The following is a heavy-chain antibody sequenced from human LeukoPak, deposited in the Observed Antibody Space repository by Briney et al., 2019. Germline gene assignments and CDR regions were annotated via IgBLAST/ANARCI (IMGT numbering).Heavy chain of an antibody. Sequence: SETLSLTCTVSGGSISSSYWSWIRQPAGKGLEWIGRIYTSGSTNYNPSLKSRVTMSVDTSKNQFSLKLSSVTAADTAVYYCARVPDSGDAFDIWGQGTMVTVSS. CDR2: IYTSGST. CDR3: ARVPDSGDAFDI. CDR1: GGSISSSY. D-gene: IGHD1-26*01. J-gene: IGHJ3*02. V-gene: IGHV4-4*07.